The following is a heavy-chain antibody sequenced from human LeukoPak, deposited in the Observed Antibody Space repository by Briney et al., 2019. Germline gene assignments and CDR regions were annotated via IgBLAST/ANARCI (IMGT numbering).Heavy chain of an antibody. CDR3: ARENYDFWSGYHHFDY. Sequence: WETLSLTCTVSGGSISSYYWSWIRQPPGKGLEWIGYIYYSGSTNYNPSLKSRVTISVDTSKNQFSLKLSSVTAADTAVYYCARENYDFWSGYHHFDYWGQGTLVTVSS. J-gene: IGHJ4*02. CDR2: IYYSGST. V-gene: IGHV4-59*01. D-gene: IGHD3-3*01. CDR1: GGSISSYY.